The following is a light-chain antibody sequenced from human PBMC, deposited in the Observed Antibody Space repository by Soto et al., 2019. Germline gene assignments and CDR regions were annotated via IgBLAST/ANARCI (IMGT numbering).Light chain of an antibody. CDR2: KAS. CDR3: QQYKSYPYS. V-gene: IGKV1-5*03. Sequence: DIQMTQSPSTLSASVRDRVTITCRASQSISSWLAWYQQKPGKAPKLLIYKASSLESGVPSRFSGSGSGTEFTLTISSLQPDDFATYYCQQYKSYPYSFGQGTKLEMK. CDR1: QSISSW. J-gene: IGKJ2*03.